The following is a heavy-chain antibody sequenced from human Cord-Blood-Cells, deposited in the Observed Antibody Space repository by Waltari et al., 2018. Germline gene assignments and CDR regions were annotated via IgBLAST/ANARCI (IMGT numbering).Heavy chain of an antibody. D-gene: IGHD4-17*01. Sequence: QVQLVASGGGVVQPGRSLRLSCAAPGFTSSSYAMPWVRQAPGKGLEWVAVISYDGSNKYYADSVKGRFTISRDNSKNTLYLQMNSLRAEDTAVYYCAGYGGRTFDIWGQGTMVTVSS. CDR2: ISYDGSNK. CDR1: GFTSSSYA. CDR3: AGYGGRTFDI. J-gene: IGHJ3*02. V-gene: IGHV3-30-3*01.